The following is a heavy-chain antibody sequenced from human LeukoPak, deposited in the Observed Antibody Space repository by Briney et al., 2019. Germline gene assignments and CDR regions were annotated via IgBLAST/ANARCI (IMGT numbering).Heavy chain of an antibody. CDR2: ISSSSSYI. Sequence: GGSLRLSCAASGFTFSSYSMNWVRQAPGKGLEWVSSISSSSSYIYYADSVKGRFTISRDNAKNSLYLQMNSLRDEDTAVYYCARVMVRGVIKPFDYWGQGTLVTVSS. J-gene: IGHJ4*02. D-gene: IGHD3-10*01. CDR3: ARVMVRGVIKPFDY. CDR1: GFTFSSYS. V-gene: IGHV3-21*01.